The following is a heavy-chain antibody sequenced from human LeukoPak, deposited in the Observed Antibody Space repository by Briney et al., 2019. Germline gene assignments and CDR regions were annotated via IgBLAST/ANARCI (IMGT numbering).Heavy chain of an antibody. Sequence: GSSLRLSCAASGFTFNSYDMHWVRQTPGKGLEWVAVIWYDGSKEFYRDSVKGRFSISRDNSKNALYLEMTSLRTEDTAVYYCARDRGPRTGFMVREAYDYWGQGTLVTVSS. V-gene: IGHV3-33*01. CDR1: GFTFNSYD. J-gene: IGHJ4*02. CDR2: IWYDGSKE. CDR3: ARDRGPRTGFMVREAYDY. D-gene: IGHD3-10*01.